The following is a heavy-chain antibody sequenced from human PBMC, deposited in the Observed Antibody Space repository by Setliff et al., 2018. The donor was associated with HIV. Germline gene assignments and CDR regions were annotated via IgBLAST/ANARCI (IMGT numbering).Heavy chain of an antibody. V-gene: IGHV4-38-2*01. CDR1: GYSISSGYY. CDR2: MYHSGSS. CDR3: ARLANGDIVATVDYFDY. J-gene: IGHJ4*02. Sequence: SETLSLTCAVSGYSISSGYYWGWLRQPPGKGLEWIGSMYHSGSSYYNPSLKSLVTISADTSRNQFSLKLNSVTAADTAVYYCARLANGDIVATVDYFDYWGQGTLVTVSS. D-gene: IGHD5-12*01.